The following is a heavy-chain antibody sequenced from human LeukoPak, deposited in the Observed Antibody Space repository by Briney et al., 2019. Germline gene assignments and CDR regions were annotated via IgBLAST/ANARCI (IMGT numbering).Heavy chain of an antibody. CDR1: GFTFDDYA. Sequence: PGGSLRLSCAASGFTFDDYAMHLVRQAPGKGLEWVSLISWDGGSTYYADSVKGRFTISRDNSKNSLYLQMNSLRAEDTALYYCAKDTSPGENYYYYYMDVWGKGTTVTVSS. CDR3: AKDTSPGENYYYYYMDV. D-gene: IGHD3-10*01. V-gene: IGHV3-43D*03. J-gene: IGHJ6*03. CDR2: ISWDGGST.